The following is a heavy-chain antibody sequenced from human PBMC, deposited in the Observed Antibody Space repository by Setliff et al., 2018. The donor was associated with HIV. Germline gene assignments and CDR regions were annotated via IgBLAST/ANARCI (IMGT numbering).Heavy chain of an antibody. CDR3: VKGVEYGDYGSDY. Sequence: GGSLRLSCAASGFTFDDYTMHWVRQAPGKGLEWVSLISWDGDSTYYADSVKGRFTISRDNSKNSLYLQMNSLRTEDTALYYCVKGVEYGDYGSDYWGQGTLV. V-gene: IGHV3-43*01. D-gene: IGHD4-17*01. CDR1: GFTFDDYT. CDR2: ISWDGDST. J-gene: IGHJ4*02.